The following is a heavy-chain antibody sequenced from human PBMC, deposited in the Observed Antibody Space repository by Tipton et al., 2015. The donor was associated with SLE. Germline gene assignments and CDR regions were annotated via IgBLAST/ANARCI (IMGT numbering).Heavy chain of an antibody. J-gene: IGHJ3*02. D-gene: IGHD1-26*01. V-gene: IGHV4-59*10. CDR3: ARPIVGVAAFHI. CDR2: IYTSGST. CDR1: GGSLSVHY. Sequence: TLSLTCAVNGGSLSVHYWSWIRQPAGKGLEWIGRIYTSGSTNYNPSLKSRVTMSVDTSKNQFSLKLSSVTAADTAVYFCARPIVGVAAFHIWGPGTMVTVSS.